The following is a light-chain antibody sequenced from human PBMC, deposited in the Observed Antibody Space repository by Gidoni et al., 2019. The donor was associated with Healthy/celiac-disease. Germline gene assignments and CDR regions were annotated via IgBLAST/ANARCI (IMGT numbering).Light chain of an antibody. CDR3: QQYNSYSWX. CDR1: QSISSW. J-gene: IGKJ1*01. V-gene: IGKV1-5*03. Sequence: DIQMPQSPSTLSASVGDRVTITCRASQSISSWLAWYQQKPGKAPKLLIYKASSLESGVPSRFSGSGSGTEFTLTISSLQPDDFATYYCQQYNSYSWXFXQGTKVEIK. CDR2: KAS.